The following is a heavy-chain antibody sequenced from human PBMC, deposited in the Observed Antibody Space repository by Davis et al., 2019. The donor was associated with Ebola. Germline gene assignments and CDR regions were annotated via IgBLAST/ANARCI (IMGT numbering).Heavy chain of an antibody. CDR3: ARLSGLFSSSSGALFFDL. V-gene: IGHV4-61*09. CDR1: GDSISSGSYY. J-gene: IGHJ2*01. Sequence: SETLSLTCTVSGDSISSGSYYWSWIRQPAGKGLEWIGHIYTSGSTNYNPSLKSRVTISADTSKNQFSLKLRSVTAADTAVYFCARLSGLFSSSSGALFFDLWGRGTLVSVSS. CDR2: IYTSGST. D-gene: IGHD6-6*01.